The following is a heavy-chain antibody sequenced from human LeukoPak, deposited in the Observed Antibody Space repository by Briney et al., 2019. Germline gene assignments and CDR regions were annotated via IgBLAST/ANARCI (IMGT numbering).Heavy chain of an antibody. D-gene: IGHD3-16*01. V-gene: IGHV1-46*01. CDR2: SNPSGGST. CDR3: ASPGEKDYYFDY. Sequence: ASVKVSCKASGYTFTSYYMHWVREALGQGLECMGISNPSGGSTSYAQKFQGRVTMTRDTSTSTVYMELSSLRSEDTAVYYCASPGEKDYYFDYWGQGTLVTVSS. CDR1: GYTFTSYY. J-gene: IGHJ4*02.